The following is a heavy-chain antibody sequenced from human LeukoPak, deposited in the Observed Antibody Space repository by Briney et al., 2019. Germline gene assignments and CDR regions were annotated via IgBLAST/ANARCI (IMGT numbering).Heavy chain of an antibody. CDR2: IYSCGST. J-gene: IGHJ4*02. Sequence: GGSLRLSCAASGFTFSSYAMSWVRQAPGKGLEWVSVIYSCGSTYYADSVKGRFTISRDNSKNTLYLQMNSLRAEDTAVYYCARGRGYCSGGSLNYWGQGTLVTVSS. CDR1: GFTFSSYA. V-gene: IGHV3-66*01. CDR3: ARGRGYCSGGSLNY. D-gene: IGHD2-15*01.